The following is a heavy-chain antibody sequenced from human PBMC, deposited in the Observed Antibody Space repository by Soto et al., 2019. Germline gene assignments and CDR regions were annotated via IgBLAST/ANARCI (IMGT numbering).Heavy chain of an antibody. CDR2: INHSGST. Sequence: QVQLQQWGAGLLKPSETLSLTCAVYGGSFSGYYWSWIRQPPGKGLEWIGEINHSGSTNYNPSLKSRVTISVDTSKNQSALKLSSVTAADTAVYYCARGAAQYHYWGQGTLVTVSS. D-gene: IGHD6-6*01. V-gene: IGHV4-34*01. CDR1: GGSFSGYY. CDR3: ARGAAQYHY. J-gene: IGHJ4*02.